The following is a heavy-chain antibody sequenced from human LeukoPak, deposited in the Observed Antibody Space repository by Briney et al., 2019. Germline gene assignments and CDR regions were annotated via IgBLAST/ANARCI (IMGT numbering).Heavy chain of an antibody. J-gene: IGHJ4*02. CDR1: GFTFSAYS. V-gene: IGHV3-21*01. CDR3: ARGPPADY. CDR2: ISSSSNYI. Sequence: GGSLRLSCAASGFTFSAYSMNWVRQAPGKGLDWVSSISSSSNYIYYADSVKGRFTISRDNAKNPLYLQINSLRAEDTAVYYCARGPPADYWGQRTLVTVSS.